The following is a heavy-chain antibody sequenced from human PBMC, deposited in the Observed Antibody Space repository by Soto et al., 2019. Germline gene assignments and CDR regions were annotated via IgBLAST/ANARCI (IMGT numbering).Heavy chain of an antibody. CDR2: IWYDGSNK. CDR1: GFTFSSYG. CDR3: ARDLGTYYMDV. V-gene: IGHV3-33*01. J-gene: IGHJ6*03. Sequence: QVQLVESGGGVVQPGRSLRLSCAASGFTFSSYGMHWVRQAPGKGLEWVAVIWYDGSNKYYADSVKGRFTISRDNSKNTLYPQMNSLRAEDTAVYYCARDLGTYYMDVWGKGTTVTVSS.